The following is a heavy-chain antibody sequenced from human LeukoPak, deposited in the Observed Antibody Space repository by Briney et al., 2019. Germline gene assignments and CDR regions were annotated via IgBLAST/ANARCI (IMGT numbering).Heavy chain of an antibody. CDR2: INHSGST. V-gene: IGHV4-34*01. CDR3: ARLNPFTTMIVVNKKHNWFDP. Sequence: SETLSLTCAVYGGSFSGYYWSWIRQPPGKGLEWIGEINHSGSTNYNPSLKSRVTISVDTSKNQFSLKLSSVTAADTAVYYCARLNPFTTMIVVNKKHNWFDPWGQGTLVTVSS. J-gene: IGHJ5*02. D-gene: IGHD3-22*01. CDR1: GGSFSGYY.